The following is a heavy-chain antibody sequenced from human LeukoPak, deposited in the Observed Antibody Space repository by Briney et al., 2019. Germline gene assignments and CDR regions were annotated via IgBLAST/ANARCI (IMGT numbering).Heavy chain of an antibody. Sequence: PRGSLSLSCAASGFTFTNYWVSWVRQAPGKGLEWLANINQDGSEIYYVDSVKGRFTISRDNGKNSLYLQINSLRADDTAVYYCARDQGSMIVALTSDWFFALWGSETLVTVSS. J-gene: IGHJ2*01. D-gene: IGHD3-22*01. CDR1: GFTFTNYW. V-gene: IGHV3-7*01. CDR2: INQDGSEI. CDR3: ARDQGSMIVALTSDWFFAL.